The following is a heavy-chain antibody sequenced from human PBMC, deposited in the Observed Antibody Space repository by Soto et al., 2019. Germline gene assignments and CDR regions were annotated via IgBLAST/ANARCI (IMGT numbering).Heavy chain of an antibody. CDR2: ISYDGSNK. J-gene: IGHJ6*02. CDR1: GFTFSSYA. D-gene: IGHD1-1*01. CDR3: ARELATVYGLDYYYGMDV. Sequence: HLGGSLRLSCAASGFTFSSYAMHWVRQAPGKGLEWVAVISYDGSNKYYADSVKGRFTISRDNSKNTLYLQMNSLRAEDTAVYYCARELATVYGLDYYYGMDVWGQGTTVTVSS. V-gene: IGHV3-30-3*01.